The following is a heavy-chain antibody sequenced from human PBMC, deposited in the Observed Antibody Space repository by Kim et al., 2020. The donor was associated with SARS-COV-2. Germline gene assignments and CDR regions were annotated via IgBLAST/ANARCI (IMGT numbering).Heavy chain of an antibody. J-gene: IGHJ4*02. V-gene: IGHV3-66*01. D-gene: IGHD1-26*01. Sequence: TYNAASVKGRLTISRDNSKNTLYLQMNSLGAEDTAVYYCARIVGATGFVRYWGQGTLVTVSS. CDR2: T. CDR3: ARIVGATGFVRY.